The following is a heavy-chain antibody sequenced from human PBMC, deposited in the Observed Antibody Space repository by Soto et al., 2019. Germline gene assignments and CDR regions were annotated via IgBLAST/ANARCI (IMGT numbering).Heavy chain of an antibody. CDR1: GFTFSSYA. V-gene: IGHV3-23*01. D-gene: IGHD6-6*01. J-gene: IGHJ4*02. Sequence: GVSLRLSCAASGFTFSSYAMSWVRQAPGKGLEWVSAISGSGGSTYYADSVKGRFTISRDNSKNTLYLQMNSLRAEDTAVYYCAKHYLIGLYSSSPEEVGYWGQGTLVTVYS. CDR3: AKHYLIGLYSSSPEEVGY. CDR2: ISGSGGST.